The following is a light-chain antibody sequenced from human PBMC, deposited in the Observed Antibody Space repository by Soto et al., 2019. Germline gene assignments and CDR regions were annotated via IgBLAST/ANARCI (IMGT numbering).Light chain of an antibody. CDR1: QSISSW. V-gene: IGKV1-5*01. Sequence: DIKMTQSPSTLSASEGDRVTITCRASQSISSWLAWYQQKPGKAPKLLIYDASSLESGVPSRFSGSGSGTEFTLTISSLQPDDFATYYCQQYNSYPWTFGQGTKVDIK. CDR2: DAS. CDR3: QQYNSYPWT. J-gene: IGKJ1*01.